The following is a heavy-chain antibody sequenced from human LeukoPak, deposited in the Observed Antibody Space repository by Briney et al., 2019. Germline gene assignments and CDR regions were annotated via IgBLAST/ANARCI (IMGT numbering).Heavy chain of an antibody. J-gene: IGHJ6*03. CDR3: AREEILWFGERDYYYYMDV. D-gene: IGHD3-10*01. Sequence: SETLSLTCTVSGGSISSSNYYWGWIRQPPGTGLEWIGSIYYSGSTYYNPSLKSRVTISVDTSKNQFSLKLSSVTAADTAVYYCAREEILWFGERDYYYYMDVWGKGTTVTVSS. CDR2: IYYSGST. CDR1: GGSISSSNYY. V-gene: IGHV4-39*07.